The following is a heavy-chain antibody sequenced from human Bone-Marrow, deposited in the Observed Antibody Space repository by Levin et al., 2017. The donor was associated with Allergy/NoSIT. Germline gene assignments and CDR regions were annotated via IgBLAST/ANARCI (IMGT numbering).Heavy chain of an antibody. CDR1: GFTFSNYW. Sequence: GESLKISCVASGFTFSNYWMHWVRQAPGKGLVWVSRINSDGSRTSNADSVKGRFTISRDNAENTLYLQMNSLRVEDTAVYYSVRGSIRYFDWLSPLDVWGKGTTVTVSS. J-gene: IGHJ6*04. CDR3: VRGSIRYFDWLSPLDV. CDR2: INSDGSRT. V-gene: IGHV3-74*01. D-gene: IGHD3-9*01.